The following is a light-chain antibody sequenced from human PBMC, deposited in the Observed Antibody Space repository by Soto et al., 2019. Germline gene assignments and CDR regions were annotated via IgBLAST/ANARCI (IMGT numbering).Light chain of an antibody. V-gene: IGKV1-5*03. CDR1: QTISSW. CDR3: HHYDSYSEA. J-gene: IGKJ1*01. CDR2: KAS. Sequence: DIQMTQSPSTLSGSVGDRVTITCRASQTISSWLAWYQQKPGKAPKLLIYKASTLKSGVPSRFSGSGSGTEFTLTSSSLQPDDVATYYCHHYDSYSEALGEGTKVELK.